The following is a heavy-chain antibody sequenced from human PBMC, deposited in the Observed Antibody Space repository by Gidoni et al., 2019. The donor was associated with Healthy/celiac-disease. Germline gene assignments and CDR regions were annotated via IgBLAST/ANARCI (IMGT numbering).Heavy chain of an antibody. J-gene: IGHJ4*02. D-gene: IGHD6-19*01. CDR3: TTDPEAVAGTYFDY. CDR1: GFTFSNAW. CDR2: IKSKTDCGTT. V-gene: IGHV3-15*01. Sequence: EVQLVESGGGLVKPGGSLRLSCAASGFTFSNAWMSWVRQAPGKGLEWVGRIKSKTDCGTTDYAAPVKGRFTISRDDSKNTLYLQMNSLKTEDTAVYYCTTDPEAVAGTYFDYWGQGTLVTVSS.